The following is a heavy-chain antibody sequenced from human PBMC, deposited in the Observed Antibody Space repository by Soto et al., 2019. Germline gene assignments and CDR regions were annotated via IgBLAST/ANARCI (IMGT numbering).Heavy chain of an antibody. J-gene: IGHJ4*02. CDR3: VRVKETSGWGAFDY. D-gene: IGHD6-19*01. CDR1: GFTFSGYW. Sequence: EVQLVESGGGLVQPGGSLRLSCAASGFTFSGYWVHWVRQAPGKGLVWVSRINGDGSTTRNADSVKGRFTISRDNAQNTLYLRMNSLSAEDTAVYYWVRVKETSGWGAFDYWGQGTLVTVSS. V-gene: IGHV3-74*01. CDR2: INGDGSTT.